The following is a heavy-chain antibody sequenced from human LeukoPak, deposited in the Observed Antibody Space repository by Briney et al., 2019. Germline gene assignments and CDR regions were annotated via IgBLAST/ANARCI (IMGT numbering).Heavy chain of an antibody. V-gene: IGHV3-30*18. D-gene: IGHD5-18*01. CDR3: AKAHPSSTAMVY. Sequence: PGGSLRLSCAASGFTFSSYGMHWVRQAPGKGLEWVAVISYDGSNKYYADSVKGRFTISRDNSKNTLYLQMNSLRAEDTAVYYCAKAHPSSTAMVYWGQGTLVTVSS. CDR1: GFTFSSYG. CDR2: ISYDGSNK. J-gene: IGHJ4*02.